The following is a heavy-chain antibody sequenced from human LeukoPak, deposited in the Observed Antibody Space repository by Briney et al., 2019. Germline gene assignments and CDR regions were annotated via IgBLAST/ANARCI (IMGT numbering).Heavy chain of an antibody. V-gene: IGHV4-31*11. J-gene: IGHJ4*02. CDR2: IYYSGST. CDR3: AREPSY. CDR1: GGSFSGYY. Sequence: PSETLSLTYAVYGGSFSGYYWSWIRQHPGKGLEWIGYIYYSGSTYYNPSLKSRVTISVDTSKNQFSLKLSSVTAADTAVYYCAREPSYWGQGTLVTVSS.